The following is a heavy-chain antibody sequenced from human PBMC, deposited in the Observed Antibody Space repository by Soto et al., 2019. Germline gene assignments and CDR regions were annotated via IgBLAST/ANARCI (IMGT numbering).Heavy chain of an antibody. J-gene: IGHJ4*02. V-gene: IGHV1-46*01. CDR3: AKGGHVVVVPAAFDY. CDR1: GDTFTDYY. D-gene: IGHD2-21*02. Sequence: QVQLMQSGAEVKKPGASVKVSCKASGDTFTDYYIHWVRQAPGQGLEWMGTVNPSGGHTTYAQHFMGKVTITRDPSTRTLYMELTSLTSDVNAIYYCAKGGHVVVVPAAFDYWGQGTLVTVSS. CDR2: VNPSGGHT.